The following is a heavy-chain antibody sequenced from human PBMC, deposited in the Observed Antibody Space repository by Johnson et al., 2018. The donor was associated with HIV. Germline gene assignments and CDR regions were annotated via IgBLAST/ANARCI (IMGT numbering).Heavy chain of an antibody. Sequence: VQLVESGGGLVQPGGSLRLSCAASGFTVGSNYMNWVRQAPGKGLEWVSVMYSGGGTYYADSVKGRFTISRDNSKNTLYLQMNSLRAEDTAVYYCAKFAVAGFDIWGQGTMVTVSS. CDR1: GFTVGSNY. CDR3: AKFAVAGFDI. V-gene: IGHV3-66*02. J-gene: IGHJ3*02. CDR2: MYSGGGT. D-gene: IGHD6-19*01.